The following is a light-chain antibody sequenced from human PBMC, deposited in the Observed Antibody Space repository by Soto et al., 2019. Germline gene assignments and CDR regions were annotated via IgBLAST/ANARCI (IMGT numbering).Light chain of an antibody. CDR1: SSNIGSNT. CDR2: TND. Sequence: QSVLTQPPSASGTPGQRVTISCSGSSSNIGSNTVNWYQQLPGTAPKLLIYTNDQRPSGVPDRFSGSKSGTSASLAISGLQFEDEADYHCSSCDDNLDAEVFGTGTKLTVL. J-gene: IGLJ1*01. CDR3: SSCDDNLDAEV. V-gene: IGLV1-44*01.